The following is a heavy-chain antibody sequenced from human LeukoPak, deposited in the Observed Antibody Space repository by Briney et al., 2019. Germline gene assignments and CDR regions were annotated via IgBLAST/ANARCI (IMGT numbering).Heavy chain of an antibody. J-gene: IGHJ4*02. V-gene: IGHV3-74*01. D-gene: IGHD3-22*01. CDR1: GFTFNNYW. CDR3: AKEGVDYDSSGYYYR. Sequence: GGSLRLSCAASGFTFNNYWMHWVRQAPGKGLVWVSRIKSDGKITTYADSVKGRFTISRDNSKNTLYLQMNSLRAEDTAVYYCAKEGVDYDSSGYYYRWGQGTLVTVSS. CDR2: IKSDGKIT.